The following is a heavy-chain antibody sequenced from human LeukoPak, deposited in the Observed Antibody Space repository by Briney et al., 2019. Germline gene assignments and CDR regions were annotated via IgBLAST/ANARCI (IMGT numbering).Heavy chain of an antibody. D-gene: IGHD1-26*01. J-gene: IGHJ4*02. Sequence: GGSPRLSCAASGFTFTTYGLTWVRQAPGKGLEWVSAISGSGDTTFYADSVKGRFTISRDNSKNTLYLQMNSLRAEDTAVYYCARQVGPDYWGQGTLVTVSS. CDR1: GFTFTTYG. CDR2: ISGSGDTT. V-gene: IGHV3-23*01. CDR3: ARQVGPDY.